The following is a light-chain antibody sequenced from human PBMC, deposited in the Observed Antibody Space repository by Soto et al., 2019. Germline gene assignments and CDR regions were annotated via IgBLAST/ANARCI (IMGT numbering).Light chain of an antibody. V-gene: IGLV2-11*01. Sequence: QSVLTQPRSVSGSPGQSVAISCTGSRSDVGGYKYVSWYQQHAGNVPKLIIFEVDKRPSGVPNRFSGSKSGNTASLTISGLRAEGEADYYCSSFVHKNNLIFGGGTKVTVL. J-gene: IGLJ2*01. CDR2: EVD. CDR3: SSFVHKNNLI. CDR1: RSDVGGYKY.